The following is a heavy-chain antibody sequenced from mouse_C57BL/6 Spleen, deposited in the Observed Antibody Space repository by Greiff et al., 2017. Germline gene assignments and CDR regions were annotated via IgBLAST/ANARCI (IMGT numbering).Heavy chain of an antibody. Sequence: QVQLQQSGPELVKPGASVKISCKASGYSFASYYIHWVKQRPGQGLEWIGWIYPGSGNTKYNEKFKGKATLTADTSSSTAYMQLSSLTSEDSAVYYCARRDYSNWYFDVWGTGTTVTVSS. CDR1: GYSFASYY. V-gene: IGHV1-66*01. J-gene: IGHJ1*03. CDR2: IYPGSGNT. D-gene: IGHD2-5*01. CDR3: ARRDYSNWYFDV.